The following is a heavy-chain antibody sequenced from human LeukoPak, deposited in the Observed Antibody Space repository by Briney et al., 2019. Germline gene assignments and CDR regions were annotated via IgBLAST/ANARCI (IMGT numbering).Heavy chain of an antibody. CDR1: GYSFTSYW. CDR2: LYPGDSDT. V-gene: IGHV5-51*01. CDR3: ARMFSNYGGRRPDY. J-gene: IGHJ4*02. D-gene: IGHD4-11*01. Sequence: GESLKISCKSSGYSFTSYWIAWVRQMPGKGLEWMGILYPGDSDTRYSPSFQGQVTISADKSISTAYLQWSSLKASDTAMYYCARMFSNYGGRRPDYWGQGTLVTVSS.